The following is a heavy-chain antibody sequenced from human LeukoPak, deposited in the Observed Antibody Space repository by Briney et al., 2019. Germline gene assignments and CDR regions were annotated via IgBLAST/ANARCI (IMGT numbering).Heavy chain of an antibody. CDR2: ISGSGGST. CDR1: GFTFDDYA. J-gene: IGHJ4*02. D-gene: IGHD3-22*01. V-gene: IGHV3-23*01. CDR3: ANPLYDSSGYRY. Sequence: GGSLRLSCAASGFTFDDYAMHGVRQAPGKGLECGSAISGSGGSTYYADSVKGRFTISRDNSKNTLYLQMNSLRAEDTAVYYCANPLYDSSGYRYWGQGTLVTVSS.